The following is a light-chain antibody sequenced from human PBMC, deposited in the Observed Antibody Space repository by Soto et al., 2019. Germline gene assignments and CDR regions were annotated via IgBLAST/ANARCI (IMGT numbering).Light chain of an antibody. V-gene: IGKV3-20*01. CDR2: HAS. Sequence: EIVLTQSPGTLSLSPGERATLSCRASHSVTSDYLAWFQHKPGQPPRLVIYHASPKATGTPARFSGRGSGTDFTLTISSLEPEDFAMYYCQQYGSAPRSFGQGTKVEI. J-gene: IGKJ1*01. CDR1: HSVTSDY. CDR3: QQYGSAPRS.